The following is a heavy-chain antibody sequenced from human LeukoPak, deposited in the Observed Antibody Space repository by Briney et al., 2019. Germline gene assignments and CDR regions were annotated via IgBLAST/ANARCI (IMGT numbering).Heavy chain of an antibody. D-gene: IGHD4-17*01. V-gene: IGHV4-39*07. CDR2: IYYSGST. J-gene: IGHJ4*02. Sequence: PSETLSLTCTVSGGSISSSSYYWGWIRQPPGKGLEWIGSIYYSGSTYYNPSLKSRVTISVDTSKNQFSLKLSSVTAADTAVYYCARLDYGDYVNLVGWGQGTLVTVSS. CDR1: GGSISSSSYY. CDR3: ARLDYGDYVNLVG.